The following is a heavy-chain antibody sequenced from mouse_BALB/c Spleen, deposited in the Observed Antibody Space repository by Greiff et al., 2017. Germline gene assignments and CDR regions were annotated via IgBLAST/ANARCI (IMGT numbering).Heavy chain of an antibody. CDR1: GYTFTSYY. Sequence: VQLQQSGPELVKPGASVRISCKASGYTFTSYYIHWVKQRPGQGLEWIGWIYPGNVNTKYNEKFKGKAKLTADKSSSTAYMQLSSLTSEDSAVYFCARWGYYDYDGGFAYWGQGTLVTVSA. CDR3: ARWGYYDYDGGFAY. J-gene: IGHJ3*01. D-gene: IGHD2-4*01. CDR2: IYPGNVNT. V-gene: IGHV1S56*01.